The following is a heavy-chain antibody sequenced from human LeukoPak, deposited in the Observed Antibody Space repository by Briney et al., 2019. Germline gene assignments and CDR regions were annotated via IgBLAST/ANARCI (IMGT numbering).Heavy chain of an antibody. CDR3: AKDGPILEWLFLPIPDFDY. D-gene: IGHD3-3*01. J-gene: IGHJ4*02. CDR2: ISGSGGST. Sequence: PGGSLRLSCAASGFTFSSYAMSWVRQAPGKGLEWVSAISGSGGSTYYADSVKGRFTISRDNSKNTLYPQMNSLRAEDTAVYYCAKDGPILEWLFLPIPDFDYWGQGTLVTVSS. V-gene: IGHV3-23*01. CDR1: GFTFSSYA.